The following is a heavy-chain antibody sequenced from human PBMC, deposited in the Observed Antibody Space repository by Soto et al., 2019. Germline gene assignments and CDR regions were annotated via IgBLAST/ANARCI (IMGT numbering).Heavy chain of an antibody. CDR1: RFTFSSHW. CDR3: AGSPGLSRISGTTLGA. CDR2: INGDGSST. V-gene: IGHV3-74*01. D-gene: IGHD1-7*01. J-gene: IGHJ5*01. Sequence: GSLRLSCAASRFTFSSHWMHWVLRTPLKGLVCVSRINGDGSSTSYADSVKGRFTISRDNAKNMLYLQVNSLRADDTAVYYCAGSPGLSRISGTTLGAWGQGTLVTVSS.